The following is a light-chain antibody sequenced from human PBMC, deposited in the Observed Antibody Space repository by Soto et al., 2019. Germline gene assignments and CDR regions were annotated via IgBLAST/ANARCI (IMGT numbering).Light chain of an antibody. CDR3: QQSYSTPFT. J-gene: IGKJ2*01. V-gene: IGKV1-39*01. Sequence: DIQMTQSPFSLSASVGDRVTITCRASQSISSYLNWYQQKPGKAPNLLIYAASSLQSGVPSRFSGSASGTDFTLTISSLHPEDFATYYCQQSYSTPFTFGQGTKLEIE. CDR2: AAS. CDR1: QSISSY.